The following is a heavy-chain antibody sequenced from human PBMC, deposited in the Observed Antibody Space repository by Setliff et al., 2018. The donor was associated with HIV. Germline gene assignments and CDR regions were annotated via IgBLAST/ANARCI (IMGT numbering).Heavy chain of an antibody. D-gene: IGHD5-18*01. Sequence: SETLSLTCTVSGGSISISDWSWIRQPPGKGLEWIGCIYTSGNTNYDPSPKSRVTISVDTPKNQFSLKLNSVTAADTAVYYCARRWGIRGYSSWGQGTLVTVSS. CDR2: IYTSGNT. CDR3: ARRWGIRGYSS. J-gene: IGHJ5*02. V-gene: IGHV4-4*09. CDR1: GGSISISD.